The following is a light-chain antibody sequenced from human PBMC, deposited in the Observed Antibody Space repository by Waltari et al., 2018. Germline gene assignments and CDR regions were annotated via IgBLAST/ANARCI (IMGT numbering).Light chain of an antibody. V-gene: IGKV3-20*01. Sequence: EIVLTQSPSTLSLSSGERATLSCRASQSVSNNFVAWYQQKRGQAPRLLLFGSTSRASGIPDRFSGSGSVTDFTLTISRVDPEDFGLYYCQQYWDSPWLTFGGGTKVEIK. CDR2: GST. J-gene: IGKJ4*01. CDR1: QSVSNNF. CDR3: QQYWDSPWLT.